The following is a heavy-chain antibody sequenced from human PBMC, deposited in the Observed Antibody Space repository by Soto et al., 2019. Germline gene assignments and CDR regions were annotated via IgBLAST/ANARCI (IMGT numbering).Heavy chain of an antibody. J-gene: IGHJ4*02. CDR2: IDPSDSQT. V-gene: IGHV5-10-1*01. CDR1: GYSFAGYW. D-gene: IGHD3-22*01. Sequence: GASLKTSCKGSGYSFAGYWITWVRQKPGKGLEWMGRIDPSDSQTYYSPSFRGHVTISVTKSITTVFLQWSSLRASDTAMYYCARQIYDSDTGPNFQYYFDSWGQGTPVTVSS. CDR3: ARQIYDSDTGPNFQYYFDS.